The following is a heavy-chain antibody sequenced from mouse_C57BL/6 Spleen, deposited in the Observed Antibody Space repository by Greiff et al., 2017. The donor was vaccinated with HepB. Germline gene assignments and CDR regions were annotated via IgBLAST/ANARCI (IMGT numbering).Heavy chain of an antibody. J-gene: IGHJ4*01. V-gene: IGHV1-50*01. CDR3: ARGLWGGDY. D-gene: IGHD1-1*02. Sequence: QVQLQQPGAELVKPGASVKLSCKASGYTFTSYWMQWVKQRPGQGLEWIGEIDPSDSYTNYNQKFKGKATLTVDTSSSTAYMQLSSLTSEDSAVCYCARGLWGGDYWGQGTTVTVSS. CDR2: IDPSDSYT. CDR1: GYTFTSYW.